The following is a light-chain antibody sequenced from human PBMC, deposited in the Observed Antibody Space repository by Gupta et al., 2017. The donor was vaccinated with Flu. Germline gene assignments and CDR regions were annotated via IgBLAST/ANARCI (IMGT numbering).Light chain of an antibody. J-gene: IGLJ2*01. Sequence: QSALTQPRSVSGSPGQSVTISCTETISNFGNCNCVSWYQQYPGKAPKLMIYDVNNRPSGVPDRFSGSKSGNTASLCISGLQAEDEADYYCCSSAGTYTVLFGGGTRLTVL. CDR1: ISNFGNCNC. V-gene: IGLV2-11*01. CDR3: CSSAGTYTVL. CDR2: DVN.